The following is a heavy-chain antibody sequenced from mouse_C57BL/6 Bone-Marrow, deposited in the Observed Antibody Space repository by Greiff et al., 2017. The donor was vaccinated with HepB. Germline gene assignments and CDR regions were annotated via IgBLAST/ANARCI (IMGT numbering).Heavy chain of an antibody. J-gene: IGHJ3*01. CDR2: IYPRSGNT. CDR3: AREDEYSSFAY. V-gene: IGHV1-81*01. Sequence: QVQLKQSGAELARPGASVKLSCKASGYTFTSYGISWVKQRTGQGLEWIGEIYPRSGNTYYNEKFKGKATLTADKSSSTAYMELRSLTSEDSAVYFCAREDEYSSFAYWGQGTLVTVSA. CDR1: GYTFTSYG. D-gene: IGHD5-1*01.